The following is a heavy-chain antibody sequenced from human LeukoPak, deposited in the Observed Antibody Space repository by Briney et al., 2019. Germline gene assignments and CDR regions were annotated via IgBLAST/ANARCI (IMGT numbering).Heavy chain of an antibody. V-gene: IGHV3-48*01. CDR3: LGGLVGI. CDR1: GFTISSHS. D-gene: IGHD1-26*01. J-gene: IGHJ4*02. Sequence: AGTLRLSCAASGFTISSHSMNWVRQAPGKGLEWVSHISSSGDTIYYAESVKGRFTISRDNAKNSLYLQMNSLRGEDTAVYNCLGGLVGIGGQGTLVTVST. CDR2: ISSSGDTI.